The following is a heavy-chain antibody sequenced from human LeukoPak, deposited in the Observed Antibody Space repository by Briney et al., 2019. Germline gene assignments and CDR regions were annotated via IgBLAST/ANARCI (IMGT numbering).Heavy chain of an antibody. V-gene: IGHV1-69*05. CDR2: IIPIFGTA. D-gene: IGHD3-22*01. J-gene: IGHJ4*02. Sequence: SVEVSCKASGGTFSSYAISWVRQAPGQGLEWMGRIIPIFGTANYAQKFQGRVTITTDESTSTAYMELSSLRSEDTAVYYCAGGHLYYYDSSGYLNYFDYWGQGTLVTVSS. CDR3: AGGHLYYYDSSGYLNYFDY. CDR1: GGTFSSYA.